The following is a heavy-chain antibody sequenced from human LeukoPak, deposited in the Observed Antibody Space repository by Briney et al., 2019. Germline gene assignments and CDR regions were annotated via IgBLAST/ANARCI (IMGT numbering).Heavy chain of an antibody. CDR1: GFTFSAYA. D-gene: IGHD3-16*02. CDR3: ARASDHDWGSYRWDAFDI. CDR2: IGSDNKP. Sequence: GGSLRLSCEASGFTFSAYAMTWVRQAPGKGLEWVSSIGSDNKPHYSESVKGRFAISRDNSKSMLFLQLNSLRAEDTALYYCARASDHDWGSYRWDAFDIWGQGTMVTVSS. V-gene: IGHV3-23*05. J-gene: IGHJ3*02.